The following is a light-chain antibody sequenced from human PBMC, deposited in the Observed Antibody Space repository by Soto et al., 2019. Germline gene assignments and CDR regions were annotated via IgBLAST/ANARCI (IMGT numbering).Light chain of an antibody. CDR3: QQFNNWPLYT. CDR2: SAS. J-gene: IGKJ2*01. V-gene: IGKV3-15*01. CDR1: QGVSRN. Sequence: DIVMTQSPATLSVSLGERATLSCRASQGVSRNLAWYQQKPGQAPRLLMFSASTRSNGIPARFSGSGSDTDVTFTISSLQYEDFAVYYCQQFNNWPLYTFGQWTKLEIK.